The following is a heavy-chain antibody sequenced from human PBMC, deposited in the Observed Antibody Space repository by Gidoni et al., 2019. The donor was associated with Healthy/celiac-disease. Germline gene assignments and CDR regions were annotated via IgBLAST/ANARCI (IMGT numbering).Heavy chain of an antibody. CDR1: GGSISSYY. Sequence: QVQLQASGPGLVKPSETLSLTCTVSGGSISSYYWSWIRQPPGKGLEWIGYIYYSGSTNYNPSLKSRVTISVDTSKNQFSLKLSSVTAADTAVYYCARQRGWEDAFDIWGQGTMVTVSS. V-gene: IGHV4-59*08. CDR2: IYYSGST. CDR3: ARQRGWEDAFDI. D-gene: IGHD1-26*01. J-gene: IGHJ3*02.